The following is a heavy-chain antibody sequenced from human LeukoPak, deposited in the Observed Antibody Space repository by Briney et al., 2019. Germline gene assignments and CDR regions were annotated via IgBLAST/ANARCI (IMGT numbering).Heavy chain of an antibody. CDR2: INHSGST. Sequence: PGGSLRLSCAASGFVFSSYWMTWVRQAPGKGLEWIGEINHSGSTNYNPSLKSRVTISVDTSKNQFSLKLSSVTAADTAVYYCARGSWYDVGYFDYWGQGTLVTVSS. J-gene: IGHJ4*02. D-gene: IGHD1-1*01. CDR1: GFVFSSYW. V-gene: IGHV4-34*01. CDR3: ARGSWYDVGYFDY.